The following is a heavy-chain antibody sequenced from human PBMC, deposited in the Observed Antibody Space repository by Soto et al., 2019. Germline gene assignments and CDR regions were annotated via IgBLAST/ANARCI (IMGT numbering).Heavy chain of an antibody. CDR1: GFTFSRYA. Sequence: GGSLRLSCAASGFTFSRYAIHWVRQAPGKGLEWVAVISSDGSNKYYADSVKGRFTISRDNSKNTLSLRMISLRPEDTAVYFCARDLGGYCSRTSCSPFDYWGKGTLVTVS. D-gene: IGHD2-2*01. V-gene: IGHV3-30-3*01. CDR2: ISSDGSNK. CDR3: ARDLGGYCSRTSCSPFDY. J-gene: IGHJ4*02.